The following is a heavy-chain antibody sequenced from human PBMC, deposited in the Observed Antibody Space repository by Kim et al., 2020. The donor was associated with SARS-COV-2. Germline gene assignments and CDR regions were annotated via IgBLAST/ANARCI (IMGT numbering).Heavy chain of an antibody. D-gene: IGHD6-19*01. J-gene: IGHJ3*02. CDR3: TRVNPPACGWYDAFD. CDR2: IRSKANHYAT. Sequence: GGSLRLSCAASGLTFSGSTMHWVRQASGKGLEWVGRIRSKANHYATAYAASVKNRFTISRDDSKSTAYLQMNSLKTEDTAVYYCTRVNPPACGWYDAFD. CDR1: GLTFSGST. V-gene: IGHV3-73*01.